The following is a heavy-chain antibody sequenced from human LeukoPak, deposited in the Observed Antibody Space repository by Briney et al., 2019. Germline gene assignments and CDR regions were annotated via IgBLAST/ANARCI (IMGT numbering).Heavy chain of an antibody. D-gene: IGHD3-22*01. CDR2: IKQDGSEK. Sequence: GGSLRLSCAASGFTFSSYWMSWVRQAPGKGLEWVANIKQDGSEKYYVDSVKGRFTISRDNAKNSLYLQMNSLRAEDTAVYYCARGVPHRNYYDSSGYLDYWGQGTLVTVSS. CDR3: ARGVPHRNYYDSSGYLDY. J-gene: IGHJ4*02. V-gene: IGHV3-7*01. CDR1: GFTFSSYW.